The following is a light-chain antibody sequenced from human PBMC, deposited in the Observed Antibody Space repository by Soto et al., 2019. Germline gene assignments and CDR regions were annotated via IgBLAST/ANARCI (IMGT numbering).Light chain of an antibody. CDR2: GAS. CDR1: QSVSSN. CDR3: QQYNNWPYT. Sequence: EIVMTQSPATLSVSPGERATLSCRASQSVSSNLAWYQQKPGQAPRLLIYGASTRATGIPARFSGSGSGTERTLTISSLQSEDFAVYYCQQYNNWPYTFGQGTKLEIK. J-gene: IGKJ2*01. V-gene: IGKV3-15*01.